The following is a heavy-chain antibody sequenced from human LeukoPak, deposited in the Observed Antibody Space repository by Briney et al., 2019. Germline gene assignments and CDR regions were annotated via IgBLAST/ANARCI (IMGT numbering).Heavy chain of an antibody. J-gene: IGHJ6*03. CDR2: IYYSGST. CDR1: GGSISSYY. CDR3: ARDGYDFWSGYYHPTGYYMDV. Sequence: SETLSLTCTVSGGSISSYYWSWIRQPPGKGLEWIGYIYYSGSTIYNPSLKSRVTISVDTSKNQFSLKLSSVTAADTAVYYCARDGYDFWSGYYHPTGYYMDVWGKGTTVTVSS. D-gene: IGHD3-3*01. V-gene: IGHV4-59*01.